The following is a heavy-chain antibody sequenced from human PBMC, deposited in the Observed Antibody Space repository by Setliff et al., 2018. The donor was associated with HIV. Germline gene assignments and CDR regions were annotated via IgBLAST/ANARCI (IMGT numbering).Heavy chain of an antibody. J-gene: IGHJ3*01. Sequence: GGSLRLSCATSGFTFTTHGMHWVRQAPGKGLEWVAFISFEGDERYYAKSVKGRFTISRSNPRNTVHLQMSSMRHEDTALYYCAKLDYYDTSGSWARKVAIDFWGRGAMVTVSS. CDR2: ISFEGDER. V-gene: IGHV3-30*02. CDR3: AKLDYYDTSGSWARKVAIDF. CDR1: GFTFTTHG. D-gene: IGHD3-22*01.